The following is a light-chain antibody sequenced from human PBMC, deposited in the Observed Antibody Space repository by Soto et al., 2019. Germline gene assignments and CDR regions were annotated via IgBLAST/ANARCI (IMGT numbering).Light chain of an antibody. Sequence: QSALTQPASVSGSPGQSITISCTGTSSDVGGYNYVSWYQQHPGKAPKLMIYDVSNRPSGVSNRFSGSKSGNTASLTISGLQAEDEGDYYCSSYTSSSLYVFGTGAHLTVL. CDR3: SSYTSSSLYV. CDR2: DVS. CDR1: SSDVGGYNY. J-gene: IGLJ1*01. V-gene: IGLV2-14*01.